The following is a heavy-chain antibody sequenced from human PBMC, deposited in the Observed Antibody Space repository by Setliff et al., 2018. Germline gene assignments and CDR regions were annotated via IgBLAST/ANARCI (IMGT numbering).Heavy chain of an antibody. CDR1: GGSFSNYY. CDR3: ARVDFTMIQGVIGQ. D-gene: IGHD3-10*01. J-gene: IGHJ1*01. CDR2: INHSGST. Sequence: SETLSLTCTVYGGSFSNYYWSWIRQPPGKGLEWIGEINHSGSTNYSPSLKSRVNMSVDTSNNQFVLNLKAVTAADTAVYYCARVDFTMIQGVIGQWGQGTLVTVSS. V-gene: IGHV4-34*01.